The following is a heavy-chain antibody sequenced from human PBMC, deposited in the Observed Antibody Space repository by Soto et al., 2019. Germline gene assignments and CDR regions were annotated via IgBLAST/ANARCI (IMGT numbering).Heavy chain of an antibody. CDR1: GFTFSSYA. D-gene: IGHD3-16*01. V-gene: IGHV3-64D*06. J-gene: IGHJ5*02. Sequence: PGGSLRLSCSASGFTFSSYAMHWVRQAPGKGLEYVSAISSNGGSTYYADSVKGRFTISRDNSKNTVYLQMSSLRAEDTAVYYCVKDHFPRGQPRGCFDPWGQGTLVTVSS. CDR3: VKDHFPRGQPRGCFDP. CDR2: ISSNGGST.